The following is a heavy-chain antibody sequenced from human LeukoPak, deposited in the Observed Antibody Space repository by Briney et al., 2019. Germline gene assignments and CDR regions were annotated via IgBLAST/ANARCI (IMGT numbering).Heavy chain of an antibody. V-gene: IGHV4-4*07. D-gene: IGHD2-15*01. CDR2: IYTSGST. CDR1: GGSISSYY. Sequence: KPSETLSLTCTVSGGSISSYYWSWIRQPAGKGLEWIGRIYTSGSTNYNPSLKSRVTMSVDTSKNQFSLKLSSVTAADTAVYYCAGHYGCSGGSCYSFGWVNWFDPWGQGTLVTVSS. J-gene: IGHJ5*02. CDR3: AGHYGCSGGSCYSFGWVNWFDP.